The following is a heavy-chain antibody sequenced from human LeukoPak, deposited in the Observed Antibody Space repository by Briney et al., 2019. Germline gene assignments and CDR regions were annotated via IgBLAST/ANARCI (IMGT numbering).Heavy chain of an antibody. D-gene: IGHD6-19*01. CDR2: IYYSGST. CDR3: AREGHSSMDY. Sequence: SETLSLTCTVSGGSINSYYWSWIRQPPGKGLEWIGYIYYSGSTDYNPSLKSRVTISVDTSKNQFSLKLSSVTAADTAVYYCAREGHSSMDYWGQGTLVTVSS. V-gene: IGHV4-59*01. J-gene: IGHJ4*02. CDR1: GGSINSYY.